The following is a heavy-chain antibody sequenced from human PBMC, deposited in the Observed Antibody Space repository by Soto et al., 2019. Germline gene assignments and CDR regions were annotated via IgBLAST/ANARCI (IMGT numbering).Heavy chain of an antibody. CDR3: ARDRYGDYLEDH. V-gene: IGHV3-11*01. Sequence: QVQLVESGGGLVKPGGSLRLSCAASGFTFSDYNMNWIRQAPGKGLDWILYISSSGSITYYADSVKGRFTISRDNAKNSLYLQMNSLRADDTAVYYCARDRYGDYLEDHWGQGTLVTVSS. CDR2: ISSSGSIT. CDR1: GFTFSDYN. J-gene: IGHJ4*02. D-gene: IGHD4-17*01.